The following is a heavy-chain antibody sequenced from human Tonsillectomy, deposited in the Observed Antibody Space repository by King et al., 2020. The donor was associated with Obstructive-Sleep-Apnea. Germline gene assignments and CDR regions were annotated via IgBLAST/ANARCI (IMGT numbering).Heavy chain of an antibody. V-gene: IGHV3-11*01. CDR1: GFTFSDYY. J-gene: IGHJ4*02. Sequence: VQLVESGGGLVKPGGSLRLSCAASGFTFSDYYMSLIRQAPGEGLEWVSYISSSGSTIYYSDSVKGRFTISRDNAKNSLYLQMNSLRAEDTAVYYCARGLRHFDWLSQPGDYWGQGTLVTVSS. CDR2: ISSSGSTI. D-gene: IGHD3-9*01. CDR3: ARGLRHFDWLSQPGDY.